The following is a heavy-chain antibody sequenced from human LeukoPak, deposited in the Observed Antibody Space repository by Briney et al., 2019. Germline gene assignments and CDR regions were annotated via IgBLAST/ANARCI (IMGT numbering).Heavy chain of an antibody. D-gene: IGHD6-19*01. Sequence: PSETLSLTCAVYGGSFSGYYWSWIRQPPGKGLEWIGEINHSGSTNYNPSLKSRVTISVDTSKNQFSLKLSSVTAADTAVYYCARYLRQWLVRAPYGMDVWGQGTTVTVSS. CDR2: INHSGST. V-gene: IGHV4-34*01. CDR1: GGSFSGYY. CDR3: ARYLRQWLVRAPYGMDV. J-gene: IGHJ6*02.